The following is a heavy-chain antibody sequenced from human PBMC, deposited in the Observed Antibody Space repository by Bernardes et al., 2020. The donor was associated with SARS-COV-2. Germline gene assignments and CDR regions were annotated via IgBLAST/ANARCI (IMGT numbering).Heavy chain of an antibody. CDR1: GFSFSYYG. D-gene: IGHD2-21*01. V-gene: IGHV3-30*18. J-gene: IGHJ4*02. Sequence: VGSLRLSCVASGFSFSYYGMHWVRQAPGKGLEWVTIISDVGNKKRYADSVQGRFTISRDNSKKTVYLQMNNLRNEDTAVYYCAKAIATMGYYIDNWGQGTLVSVSS. CDR3: AKAIATMGYYIDN. CDR2: ISDVGNKK.